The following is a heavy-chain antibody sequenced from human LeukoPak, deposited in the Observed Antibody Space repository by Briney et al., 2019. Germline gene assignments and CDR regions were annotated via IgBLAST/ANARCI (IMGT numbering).Heavy chain of an antibody. CDR3: SGHSSGWYAD. V-gene: IGHV3-64D*09. D-gene: IGHD6-19*01. CDR2: ISSTGTYT. J-gene: IGHJ4*02. CDR1: GLTFSSYA. Sequence: PGGSLRLSCSASGLTFSSYAMHRVRQAPGKGLEYVSAISSTGTYTYYADSVRGRFTISRDNSENTLYLQMSSLRADDTAVYYCSGHSSGWYADWGQGTLVTVSS.